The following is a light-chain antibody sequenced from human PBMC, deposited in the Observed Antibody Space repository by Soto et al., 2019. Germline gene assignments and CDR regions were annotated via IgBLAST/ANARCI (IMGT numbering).Light chain of an antibody. CDR2: AVS. CDR3: CSYTSSTTRV. V-gene: IGLV2-14*01. CDR1: SSNVGVYHY. J-gene: IGLJ2*01. Sequence: QSALTQPASVSGSPGQSITLSCTGSSSNVGVYHYVSWYQQHAGEAPTLVISAVSHRPSGVSDRFSGSKSGNTASLTIYGLQAEDEDDDYSCSYTSSTTRVFGGGTKLTVL.